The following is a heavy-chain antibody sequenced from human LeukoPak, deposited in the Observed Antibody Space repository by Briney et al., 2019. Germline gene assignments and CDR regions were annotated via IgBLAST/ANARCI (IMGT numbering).Heavy chain of an antibody. Sequence: PSETLSLTCTVSGGSMSSSTYYWSWIRQPAGKGLEWIGRFYTSGSTNYNPSLKSRVTISVDTSKNQFSLKLSSVTAADTAVYYCARAENDFWSGYYFDYWGQGTLVTVSS. CDR1: GGSMSSSTYY. CDR2: FYTSGST. CDR3: ARAENDFWSGYYFDY. V-gene: IGHV4-61*02. D-gene: IGHD3-3*01. J-gene: IGHJ4*02.